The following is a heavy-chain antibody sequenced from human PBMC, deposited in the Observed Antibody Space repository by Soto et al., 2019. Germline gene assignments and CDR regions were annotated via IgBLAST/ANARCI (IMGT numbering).Heavy chain of an antibody. CDR3: AKGTYGGSAPYDYGMDV. CDR1: GFTFSDYG. D-gene: IGHD3-22*01. V-gene: IGHV3-30*18. Sequence: QVQLVESGGGVVQPGGSLTLSCVGSGFTFSDYGMHWVRQAPGKGLEWLTFISFDEAKDKYYSAPVRGRFAISRDNSKNTLSLQMNGLRSEDTAVYYWAKGTYGGSAPYDYGMDVWGQGTTVTVSS. J-gene: IGHJ6*02. CDR2: ISFDEAKDK.